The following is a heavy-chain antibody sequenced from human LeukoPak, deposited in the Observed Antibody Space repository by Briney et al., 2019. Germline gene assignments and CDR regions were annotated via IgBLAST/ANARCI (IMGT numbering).Heavy chain of an antibody. D-gene: IGHD4-17*01. Sequence: GGSLRLSCAASGFTFSSYAMSWVRQAPGQGLEWVSAISGSGGSTYYADSVKGRFTISRDNSKNTLYLQMDSLRAEDTAVYYCAKDWNLRSKNGYYFDYWGQGTLVTVSS. CDR2: ISGSGGST. J-gene: IGHJ4*02. CDR1: GFTFSSYA. V-gene: IGHV3-23*01. CDR3: AKDWNLRSKNGYYFDY.